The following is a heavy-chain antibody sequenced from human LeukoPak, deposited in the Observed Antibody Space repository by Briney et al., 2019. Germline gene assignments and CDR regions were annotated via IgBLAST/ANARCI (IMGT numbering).Heavy chain of an antibody. CDR3: ARVRPLSFWSGAPDAFDI. J-gene: IGHJ3*02. CDR2: IIPIFGTA. V-gene: IGHV1-69*13. D-gene: IGHD3-3*01. CDR1: GGTFSSYA. Sequence: GASVKVSCKASGGTFSSYAISWVRQAPGQGLEWMGGIIPIFGTANYAQKFQGRVTITADESTSTAYMELSSLRSEDTAVYYCARVRPLSFWSGAPDAFDIWGQGTMVTVSS.